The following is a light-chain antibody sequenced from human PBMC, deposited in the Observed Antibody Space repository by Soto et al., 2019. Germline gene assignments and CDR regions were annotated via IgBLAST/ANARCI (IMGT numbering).Light chain of an antibody. V-gene: IGLV2-14*01. CDR3: SSYTSSSTLYV. Sequence: QSALTQPASVSGSPGQSITISCTGTSSDVGDYNSVSWYQQHPGKAPKLMIYDVSNRPSGVSNRFSGSKSGNTASLTISGFQAEDEADYYCSSYTSSSTLYVFGTGSKLTVL. CDR2: DVS. J-gene: IGLJ1*01. CDR1: SSDVGDYNS.